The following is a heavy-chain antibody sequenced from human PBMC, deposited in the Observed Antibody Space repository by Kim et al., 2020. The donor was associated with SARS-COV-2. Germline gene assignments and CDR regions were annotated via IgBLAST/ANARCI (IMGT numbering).Heavy chain of an antibody. D-gene: IGHD3-22*01. J-gene: IGHJ4*01. CDR1: GFTFSSYA. Sequence: GGSLRLSCAASGFTFSSYAMHWVRQAPGKGLEWVAVISYDGSNKYYADSVKGRFTISRDNSKNTLYLQMNSLRAEDTAVYYCARERVHYYDSSGPVVYWG. CDR2: ISYDGSNK. CDR3: ARERVHYYDSSGPVVY. V-gene: IGHV3-30*04.